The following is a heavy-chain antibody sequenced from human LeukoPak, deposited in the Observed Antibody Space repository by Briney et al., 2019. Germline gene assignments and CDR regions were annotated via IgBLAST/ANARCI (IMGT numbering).Heavy chain of an antibody. D-gene: IGHD3-10*01. CDR2: ISAYNGNT. Sequence: AAVKVSCKASGYTFTSYGVSWVRQDPGQGRKWMGWISAYNGNTNNAQKLRGRVTMTTDTSTSTASMELRSRRSDDTAVYYCARGEYCSGSYRYFDYWGQGTLVTVSS. CDR1: GYTFTSYG. CDR3: ARGEYCSGSYRYFDY. J-gene: IGHJ4*02. V-gene: IGHV1-18*01.